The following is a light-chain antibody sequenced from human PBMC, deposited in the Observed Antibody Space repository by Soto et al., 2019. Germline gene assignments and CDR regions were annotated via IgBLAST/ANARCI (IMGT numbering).Light chain of an antibody. J-gene: IGLJ1*01. Sequence: QSVLTQPASVSGSPGQSITISCTGTSSDVGRYNLVSWYQHHPGKAPKLIIYDVTQWPSGASNRFSGSKSGDTASLTIFGLQAEDEADYYCCSYAGTTTFSVFGTGTKVTVL. CDR3: CSYAGTTTFSV. CDR1: SSDVGRYNL. V-gene: IGLV2-23*02. CDR2: DVT.